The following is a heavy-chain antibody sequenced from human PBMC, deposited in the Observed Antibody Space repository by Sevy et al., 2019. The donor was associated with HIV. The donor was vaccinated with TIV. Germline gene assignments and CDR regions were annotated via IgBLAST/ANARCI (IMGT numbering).Heavy chain of an antibody. CDR3: ARDRSGSYHVSDNWFDP. CDR2: IKSDGSST. V-gene: IGHV3-74*01. Sequence: GGSLRLSCAASGFTFSSYCMHWVRQVPGKGLVWVSRIKSDGSSTSYADSVKGRFTISRDNAKNTLYLQMNSLRAEDTAVYYCARDRSGSYHVSDNWFDPWGQGTLVTVSS. J-gene: IGHJ5*02. D-gene: IGHD1-26*01. CDR1: GFTFSSYC.